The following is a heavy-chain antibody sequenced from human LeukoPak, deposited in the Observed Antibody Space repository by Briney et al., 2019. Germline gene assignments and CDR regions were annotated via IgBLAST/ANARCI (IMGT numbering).Heavy chain of an antibody. V-gene: IGHV3-11*01. Sequence: PGGPLRLSCAASGFTFSDYYMSWIRQAPGKGLEWVSYISSSGSTIYYADSVKGRFTISRDNAKNSLDLQMNSLRAEDTAVYYCARVPTSTSSGRGVRFNGMDVWGQGTTVTVSS. D-gene: IGHD3-10*01. J-gene: IGHJ6*02. CDR3: ARVPTSTSSGRGVRFNGMDV. CDR2: ISSSGSTI. CDR1: GFTFSDYY.